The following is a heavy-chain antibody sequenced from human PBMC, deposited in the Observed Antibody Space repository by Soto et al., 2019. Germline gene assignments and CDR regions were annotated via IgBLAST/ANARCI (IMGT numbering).Heavy chain of an antibody. D-gene: IGHD6-6*01. J-gene: IGHJ5*02. CDR1: GGSVSSSGYY. V-gene: IGHV4-31*03. Sequence: QVQLQESGPGLVKPSQTLSLTCPVSGGSVSSSGYYWIWIRQHPGKGLEWIGYIYYSGRTYYSASLKSRVTISLDTSKNQFSLNLTSVTAADTAVYYCAGGSSRSWFDPWGQGTLVTVSS. CDR3: AGGSSRSWFDP. CDR2: IYYSGRT.